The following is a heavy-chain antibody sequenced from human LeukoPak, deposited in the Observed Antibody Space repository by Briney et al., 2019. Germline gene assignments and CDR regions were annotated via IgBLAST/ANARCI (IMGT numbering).Heavy chain of an antibody. V-gene: IGHV4-59*01. CDR2: IHYTGST. D-gene: IGHD3-10*01. Sequence: PSETLSLTCTVSGGSISSYYWSWIRQSPGKGLECIGYIHYTGSTNYNPSLKSRVTISVETSKNQFSLKLKSVTAADTAVYYCARGDYYGSGNDFRFDPWGQGTLVTVSS. J-gene: IGHJ5*02. CDR3: ARGDYYGSGNDFRFDP. CDR1: GGSISSYY.